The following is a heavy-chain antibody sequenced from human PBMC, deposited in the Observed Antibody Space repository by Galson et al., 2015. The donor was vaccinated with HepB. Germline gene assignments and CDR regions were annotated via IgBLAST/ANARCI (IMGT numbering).Heavy chain of an antibody. CDR3: AKSRGSYYYGLDV. Sequence: SLRLSCAASGFTFDDFAMHWVRQAPGKGLQWVSGITWNSGTIDYADSVKGRFTISRDNVKNSVYLQMNSLRDEDTALCYCAKSRGSYYYGLDVWGQGTRVTVSS. V-gene: IGHV3-9*01. CDR1: GFTFDDFA. D-gene: IGHD3-16*01. CDR2: ITWNSGTI. J-gene: IGHJ6*02.